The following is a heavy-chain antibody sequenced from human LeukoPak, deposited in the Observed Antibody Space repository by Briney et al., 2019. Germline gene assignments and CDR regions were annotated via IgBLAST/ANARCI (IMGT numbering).Heavy chain of an antibody. CDR3: ARRANSWSYYFHY. D-gene: IGHD6-13*01. CDR2: IYYSGST. V-gene: IGHV4-39*01. J-gene: IGHJ4*02. Sequence: PSETLSLTWTVSVGSIRGSSYCWGWIRQPPGKGLEWIGSIYYSGSTYYNPSLKSRVTISVDTSKNQLSLKLISVTAADTAVYYCARRANSWSYYFHYWGQGTLVTVSS. CDR1: VGSIRGSSYC.